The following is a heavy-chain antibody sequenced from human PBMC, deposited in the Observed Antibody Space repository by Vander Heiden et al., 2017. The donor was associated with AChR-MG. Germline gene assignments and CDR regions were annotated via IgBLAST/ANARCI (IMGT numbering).Heavy chain of an antibody. CDR2: IYYSGST. CDR3: ARGELMTTKENWFDP. J-gene: IGHJ5*02. Sequence: QVQLQESGPGLVKPSQTLSLTCTVSGGPISSGDYYWSWIRQPPGKGLEWIGYIYYSGSTYYNPSLKSRVTISVDTSKNQFSLKLSSVTAADTAVYYCARGELMTTKENWFDPWGQGTLVTVSS. D-gene: IGHD4-17*01. V-gene: IGHV4-30-4*01. CDR1: GGPISSGDYY.